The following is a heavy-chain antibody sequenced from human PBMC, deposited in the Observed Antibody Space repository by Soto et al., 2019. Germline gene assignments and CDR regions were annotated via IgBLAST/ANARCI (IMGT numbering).Heavy chain of an antibody. CDR2: INHSGST. CDR1: GESFSGYY. D-gene: IGHD3-22*01. Sequence: SDTLSLTCAVYGESFSGYYWSWLRPPPGKGLEWIGEINHSGSTNYNPSLKSRVTISVDTSKNQFSLKLSSVTAADTAVYYCARDPGGSYYYDSSGYYESRWGQVTLVTVS. V-gene: IGHV4-34*01. CDR3: ARDPGGSYYYDSSGYYESR. J-gene: IGHJ4*02.